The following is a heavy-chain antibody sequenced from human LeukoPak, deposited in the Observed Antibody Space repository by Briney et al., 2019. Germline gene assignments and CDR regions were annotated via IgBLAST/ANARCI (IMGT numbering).Heavy chain of an antibody. V-gene: IGHV1-8*01. CDR3: ARGEAAAGTLKFYYYYYMDV. Sequence: ASVSVSCKASGYTFTSYDINWVRQATGQGLEWMGWMNPNSGNTGYAQKFQGRVTMTRNTSISTAYMELNSLRSEDTAVYYCARGEAAAGTLKFYYYYYMDVWAKGPRSPSP. D-gene: IGHD6-13*01. CDR2: MNPNSGNT. CDR1: GYTFTSYD. J-gene: IGHJ6*03.